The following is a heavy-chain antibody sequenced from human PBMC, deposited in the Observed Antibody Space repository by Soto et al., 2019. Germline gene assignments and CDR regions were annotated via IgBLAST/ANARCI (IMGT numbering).Heavy chain of an antibody. Sequence: SETLSLTCTVSGGSISSSSYYWGWIRQPPGKGLEWIESIYYSGSTYYNPSLKSRVTISVDTSKNQFSLKLSSVTAADTAVYYCARDHTVVTPDYYYGMDVWGQGTTVTVSS. V-gene: IGHV4-39*02. CDR1: GGSISSSSYY. CDR3: ARDHTVVTPDYYYGMDV. CDR2: IYYSGST. D-gene: IGHD2-21*02. J-gene: IGHJ6*02.